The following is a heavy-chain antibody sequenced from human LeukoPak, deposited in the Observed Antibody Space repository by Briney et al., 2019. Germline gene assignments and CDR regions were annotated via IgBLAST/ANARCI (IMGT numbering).Heavy chain of an antibody. D-gene: IGHD1-26*01. CDR1: GFTFSSYS. V-gene: IGHV3-21*01. Sequence: PGGSLTHTCASSGFTFSSYSTNWVRQAPGKGLEWVSSISSSSSYIYYADSVKGRFTISRDNAKNSLYLQMNSLRAEDTAVYYCARDRWELQGAFDIWGQGTMVTVSS. J-gene: IGHJ3*02. CDR3: ARDRWELQGAFDI. CDR2: ISSSSSYI.